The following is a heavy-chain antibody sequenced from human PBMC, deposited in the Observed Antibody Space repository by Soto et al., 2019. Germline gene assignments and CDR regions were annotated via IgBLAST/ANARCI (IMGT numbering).Heavy chain of an antibody. J-gene: IGHJ6*02. CDR2: IKGDGSVT. V-gene: IGHV3-7*03. CDR1: GFTFSSFW. D-gene: IGHD6-6*01. Sequence: QSGGSLRLSCAASGFTFSSFWMSWARHAPGKGLEWVANIKGDGSVTQYVASVEGRFTISRDNAKYSLYLQMNSLRVEDTALYYCVIPTRSVRGMGVWGQGTTVTVSS. CDR3: VIPTRSVRGMGV.